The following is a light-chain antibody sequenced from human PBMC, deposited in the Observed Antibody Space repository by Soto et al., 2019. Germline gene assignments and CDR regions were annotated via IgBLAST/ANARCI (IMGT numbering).Light chain of an antibody. CDR1: RGDVGAYNY. J-gene: IGLJ1*01. CDR3: SSFTSRFTFV. Sequence: QSVLTQPASVSGSPGQSIAIPCTGTRGDVGAYNYVSWYQQHPGKAPKLMISEVTNRPSGVSDRFSGSKSGNTASLTISGLQAEDEADYYCSSFTSRFTFVFGTGTKVTVL. CDR2: EVT. V-gene: IGLV2-14*01.